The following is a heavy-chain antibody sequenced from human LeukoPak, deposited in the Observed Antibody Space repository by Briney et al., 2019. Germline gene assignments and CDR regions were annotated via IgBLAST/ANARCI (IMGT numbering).Heavy chain of an antibody. CDR1: GFTFSSYA. J-gene: IGHJ4*02. CDR3: AKALSLRIAVAGTPPTINDY. Sequence: GGSLRLSCAASGFTFSSYAMSWVRQAPGKGLEWVSAISGSGGSTYYADSVKGRFTISRDNSKNTLYLQMNSLRAEDTAVYYCAKALSLRIAVAGTPPTINDYWAREPWSPSPQ. D-gene: IGHD6-19*01. CDR2: ISGSGGST. V-gene: IGHV3-23*01.